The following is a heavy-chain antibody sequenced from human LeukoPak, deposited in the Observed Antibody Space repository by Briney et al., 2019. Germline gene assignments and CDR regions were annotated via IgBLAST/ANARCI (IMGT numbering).Heavy chain of an antibody. J-gene: IGHJ4*02. V-gene: IGHV5-51*01. CDR3: ARQGCTTTSCHTIDY. D-gene: IGHD2-2*02. CDR1: GYTYTKSW. CDR2: IYPVDSET. Sequence: GASLQISCKGSGYTYTKSWIAWVRPLPGKGLELMGIIYPVDSETRYSPSFQGQVTISVDKSISTAYLQWSSLKASDTAMYYCARQGCTTTSCHTIDYWGQGTLVTVSS.